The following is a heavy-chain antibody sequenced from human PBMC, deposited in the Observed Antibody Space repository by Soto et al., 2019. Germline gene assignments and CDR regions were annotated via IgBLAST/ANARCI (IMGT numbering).Heavy chain of an antibody. CDR3: AKVVAGTEYYYYYYGMDV. V-gene: IGHV3-23*01. CDR1: AFTFSSYA. J-gene: IGHJ6*01. CDR2: ISGSGGST. D-gene: IGHD6-19*01. Sequence: GGSLRLSCAASAFTFSSYAMSWVRQAPGKGLEWVSAISGSGGSTYYADSVKGRFTIYRDNSKNTLYLQMNSLRDEDTAVYYCAKVVAGTEYYYYYYGMDVSGQGPTVNVS.